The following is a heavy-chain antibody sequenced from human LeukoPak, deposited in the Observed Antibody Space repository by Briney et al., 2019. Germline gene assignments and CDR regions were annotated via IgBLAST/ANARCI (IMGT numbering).Heavy chain of an antibody. CDR1: GGSIINYY. D-gene: IGHD3-10*01. CDR2: IYYSGST. V-gene: IGHV4-59*01. J-gene: IGHJ6*03. CDR3: ARVAKHFRGGLSFYFMDV. Sequence: SETLSLTCTVSGGSIINYYWTWIRQPPGKGLEWIGHIYYSGSTNYNPSLNSRVTISVDTSKKQFSLKLTSVIAADTAVYYCARVAKHFRGGLSFYFMDVGGIGTTVTISS.